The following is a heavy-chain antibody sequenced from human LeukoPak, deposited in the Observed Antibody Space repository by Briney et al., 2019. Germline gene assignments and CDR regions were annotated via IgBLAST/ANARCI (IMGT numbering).Heavy chain of an antibody. Sequence: SETLSLTCTVSGGSISSSSYYWGWIRQPPGKGLEWIGSIFYSGSTYYNPSLKSRVTISADTSKNQFSLKLSSVTAADTAVYYCARPQYDSSPHMDVWGKGTTVTVSS. CDR1: GGSISSSSYY. CDR2: IFYSGST. V-gene: IGHV4-39*01. D-gene: IGHD3-22*01. J-gene: IGHJ6*03. CDR3: ARPQYDSSPHMDV.